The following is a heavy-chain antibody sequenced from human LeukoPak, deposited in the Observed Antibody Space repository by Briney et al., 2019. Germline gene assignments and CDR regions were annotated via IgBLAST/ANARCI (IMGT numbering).Heavy chain of an antibody. V-gene: IGHV4-34*01. D-gene: IGHD3-22*01. J-gene: IGHJ4*02. CDR2: INHSGST. CDR3: AASEYYYDSSGYYSTPSAIDY. Sequence: ASETLSLTCAVYGVSFSGYYWSWLRQPPGKGLEWIGEINHSGSTNYNPSLKSRVTISVDTSKNQFSLKLSSVTAADTAVYYCAASEYYYDSSGYYSTPSAIDYWGQGTLVTVSS. CDR1: GVSFSGYY.